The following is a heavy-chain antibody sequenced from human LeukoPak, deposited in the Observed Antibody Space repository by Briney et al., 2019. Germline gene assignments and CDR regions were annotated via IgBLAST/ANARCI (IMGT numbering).Heavy chain of an antibody. D-gene: IGHD2-2*01. V-gene: IGHV1-18*01. CDR3: ASAIVVVPAGHDAFDI. Sequence: ASVKVSCKASGYIFTSYGISWVRQAPGQGLEWMGWISAYNGNTNYAQKLQGRVTMTTDTSTSTAYMELRSLRSDDTAVYYCASAIVVVPAGHDAFDIWGQGTMVTVSS. CDR2: ISAYNGNT. J-gene: IGHJ3*02. CDR1: GYIFTSYG.